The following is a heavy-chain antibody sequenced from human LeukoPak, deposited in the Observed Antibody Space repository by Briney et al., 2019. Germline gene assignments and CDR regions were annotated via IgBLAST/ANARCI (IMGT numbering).Heavy chain of an antibody. CDR1: GYTFTSYG. D-gene: IGHD5-18*01. J-gene: IGHJ4*02. CDR3: ARAATDLKTGYSYGPDY. Sequence: ASVKVSCKASGYTFTSYGISWVRQAPGQGLEWMGWISAYNGNTNYAQKLQGRVTMTTDTSTSTAYMELRSLRSDDTAVYYCARAATDLKTGYSYGPDYWGQGTPVTVSS. V-gene: IGHV1-18*01. CDR2: ISAYNGNT.